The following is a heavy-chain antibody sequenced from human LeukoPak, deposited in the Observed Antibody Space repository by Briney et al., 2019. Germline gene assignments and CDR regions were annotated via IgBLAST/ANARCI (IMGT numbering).Heavy chain of an antibody. V-gene: IGHV3-7*02. J-gene: IGHJ4*02. D-gene: IGHD6-19*01. CDR2: IKQDGSEK. CDR1: VFTFSTYW. CDR3: ASTVVGHMNDY. Sequence: PGGSLRLSCVASVFTFSTYWMRWVRQAPGKGLEGVANIKQDGSEKYYVDSVKGHFTISRDKAKKSLYLQMNGLRAEDTAVYYCASTVVGHMNDYWGQGTLVTVSS.